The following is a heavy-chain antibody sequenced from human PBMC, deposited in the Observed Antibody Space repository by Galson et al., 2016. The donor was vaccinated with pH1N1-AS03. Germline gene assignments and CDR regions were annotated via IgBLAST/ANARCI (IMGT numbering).Heavy chain of an antibody. CDR2: IDTNGGSI. CDR3: GGHMGGSWYGSPDY. D-gene: IGHD6-13*01. V-gene: IGHV3-74*01. Sequence: SLRLSCAASGFAFSTWWMLWVRQAPGKGLEWVSRIDTNGGSIVYADSVKGRFTISRDNAKNTLYLQMSGLTAEDTAIYYCGGHMGGSWYGSPDYWGQGALVTVSS. J-gene: IGHJ4*02. CDR1: GFAFSTWW.